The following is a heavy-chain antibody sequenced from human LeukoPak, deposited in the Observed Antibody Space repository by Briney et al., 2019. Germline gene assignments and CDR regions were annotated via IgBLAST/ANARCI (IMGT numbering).Heavy chain of an antibody. V-gene: IGHV3-20*04. CDR3: ARGYCSGNTCFPFDY. CDR2: INWNGGST. Sequence: GGSLRLSCAASGFTFDDYGMSWVRQPPGKGLEWVTGINWNGGSTGYADSVKGRFTISRDIAKNSLYLQMNSLRAEDTALYYCARGYCSGNTCFPFDYWGQGTLVTASS. D-gene: IGHD2-15*01. J-gene: IGHJ4*02. CDR1: GFTFDDYG.